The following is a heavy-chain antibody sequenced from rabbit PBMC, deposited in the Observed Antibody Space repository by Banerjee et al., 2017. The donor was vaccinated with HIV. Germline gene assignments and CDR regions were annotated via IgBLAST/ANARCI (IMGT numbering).Heavy chain of an antibody. V-gene: IGHV1S45*01. CDR1: GIDFSGCW. CDR3: ARDLAGVIGWNFGL. CDR2: INTSTGNT. J-gene: IGHJ4*01. D-gene: IGHD4-1*01. Sequence: QEQLEESGGGLVKPGGTLTLTCKASGIDFSGCWMCWVREAPGKGLEWIACINTSTGNTVYASWAKGRFTISKTSSTTVTPQMTSLTAADTATYFCARDLAGVIGWNFGLWGPGTLVTVS.